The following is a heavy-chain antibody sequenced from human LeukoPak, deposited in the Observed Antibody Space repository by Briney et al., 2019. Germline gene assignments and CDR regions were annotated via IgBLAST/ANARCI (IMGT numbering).Heavy chain of an antibody. CDR2: ISAYNGNT. D-gene: IGHD5-18*01. V-gene: IGHV1-18*01. J-gene: IGHJ6*02. CDR3: ARDPVIQLRRGRYYGMDV. CDR1: GYTFTSYG. Sequence: ASVKVSCKASGYTFTSYGISWVRQAPGQGLEWMGWISAYNGNTNYAQKLQGRVTMTSDTSTSTAYMELRSLRSDDTAVYYCARDPVIQLRRGRYYGMDVWGRGTTVTVSS.